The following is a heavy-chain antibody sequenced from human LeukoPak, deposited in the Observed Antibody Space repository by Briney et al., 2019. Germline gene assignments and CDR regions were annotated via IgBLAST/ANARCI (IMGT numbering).Heavy chain of an antibody. D-gene: IGHD6-19*01. CDR1: GFTFNSYS. V-gene: IGHV3-21*01. CDR2: ISDSSSYI. CDR3: AREAVYSSGWYFYNGLDV. Sequence: GGSLRLSCAASGFTFNSYSMNWVRQAPGKGLEWVLSISDSSSYIYYADSVKGRFTFSRDNAKNSLYLQMNSLRAEDTGVYYCAREAVYSSGWYFYNGLDVWGQGTTVTVSS. J-gene: IGHJ6*02.